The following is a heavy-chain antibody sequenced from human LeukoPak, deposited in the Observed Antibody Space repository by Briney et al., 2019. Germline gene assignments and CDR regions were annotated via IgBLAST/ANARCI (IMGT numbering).Heavy chain of an antibody. D-gene: IGHD3-10*01. CDR2: IIPILVIA. Sequence: SVKVSCKAFGGTFSCYAISWVRQAPGHGLEWWGRIIPILVIANYAQKFQGRVTITADKSTSTAYMDLSSLRAEDTAVYSCTRDQFLRSGSYCSDYWGQGTLVTVSS. CDR3: TRDQFLRSGSYCSDY. V-gene: IGHV1-69*04. J-gene: IGHJ4*02. CDR1: GGTFSCYA.